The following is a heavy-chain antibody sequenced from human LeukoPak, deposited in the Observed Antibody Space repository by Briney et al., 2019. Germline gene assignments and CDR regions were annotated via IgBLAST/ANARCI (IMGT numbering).Heavy chain of an antibody. V-gene: IGHV1-2*02. CDR3: ARDPSQSYYTDV. J-gene: IGHJ6*03. CDR2: IDPNSGGT. Sequence: ASVKVSCKASGYTFTGYYMHWVRQAPGQGVEWMGWIDPNSGGTKYAQKFQGRVTMTRDTSINTVYMELSRLRSDDTAVYYCARDPSQSYYTDVWGKGATVTVSS. CDR1: GYTFTGYY.